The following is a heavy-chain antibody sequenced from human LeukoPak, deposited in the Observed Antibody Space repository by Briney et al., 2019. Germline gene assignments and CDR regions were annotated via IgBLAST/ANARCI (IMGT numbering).Heavy chain of an antibody. D-gene: IGHD4-17*01. CDR1: GFTFSSYS. V-gene: IGHV3-21*01. CDR2: ISSSSSYI. Sequence: SGGSLRLSCAASGFTFSSYSMNWVRQAPGKGLEWVSSISSSSSYIYYADSVKGRFTISRDNAKNSLYLQMNSLRAEDTAVYYCARGGYGDFTFDIWGQGTMVTVSS. J-gene: IGHJ3*02. CDR3: ARGGYGDFTFDI.